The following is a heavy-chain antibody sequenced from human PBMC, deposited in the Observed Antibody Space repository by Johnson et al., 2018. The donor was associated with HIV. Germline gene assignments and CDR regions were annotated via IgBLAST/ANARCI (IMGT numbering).Heavy chain of an antibody. CDR2: VLHDGNNK. CDR3: ANGGIASRPGAFDI. D-gene: IGHD6-6*01. Sequence: QEKLVESGGGVVQPGRSLRLSCAASGFTFRTYAIHWVRQVPGKGLEWVAVVLHDGNNKYYADSVKGRFTISRDNSKNTLYLQMNSLRAEDTALYYCANGGIASRPGAFDIWGQGTMVTVSS. V-gene: IGHV3-30*04. J-gene: IGHJ3*02. CDR1: GFTFRTYA.